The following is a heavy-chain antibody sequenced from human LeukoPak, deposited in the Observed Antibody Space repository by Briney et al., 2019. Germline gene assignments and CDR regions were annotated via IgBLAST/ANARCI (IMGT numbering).Heavy chain of an antibody. V-gene: IGHV4-61*02. Sequence: SETLSLTCTVSGGSISSGSYYWSWIRQPAGKGLEWIGRIYTSGSTNYNPSLKSRVTISVDTSKNQFSLKLSSVTAAATAVYYCARSPGQSLRSAWFDPWGQGTLVTVSS. CDR2: IYTSGST. CDR1: GGSISSGSYY. CDR3: ARSPGQSLRSAWFDP. D-gene: IGHD4-17*01. J-gene: IGHJ5*02.